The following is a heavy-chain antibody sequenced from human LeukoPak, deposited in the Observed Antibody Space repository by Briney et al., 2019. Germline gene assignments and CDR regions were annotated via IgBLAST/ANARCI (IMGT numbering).Heavy chain of an antibody. V-gene: IGHV5-51*01. J-gene: IGHJ4*02. Sequence: GESLKIFCMGSGYRFTSHWIAWVRQVPGKGLEWMGIIYPGDSDTKYSPSFQGQVTISADKSINTAYLQWRSLKASDTAMYYCARRRLSTGWEDSFDNWGQGTLVTVSS. D-gene: IGHD6-19*01. CDR1: GYRFTSHW. CDR3: ARRRLSTGWEDSFDN. CDR2: IYPGDSDT.